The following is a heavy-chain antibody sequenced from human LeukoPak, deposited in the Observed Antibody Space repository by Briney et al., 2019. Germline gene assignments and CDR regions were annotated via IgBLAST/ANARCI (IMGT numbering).Heavy chain of an antibody. D-gene: IGHD5-12*01. CDR1: GGSISSSSYY. V-gene: IGHV4-39*07. CDR2: MYSSGST. CDR3: ARSGSGYLRYYFDY. Sequence: PSETLSLTCTVSGGSISSSSYYWGWIRQPPGKGLEWIGSMYSSGSTYYNPSLKSRFTISVDTSKNQFSLKLSSVTAADTAVYYCARSGSGYLRYYFDYWGQGTLVTVSS. J-gene: IGHJ4*02.